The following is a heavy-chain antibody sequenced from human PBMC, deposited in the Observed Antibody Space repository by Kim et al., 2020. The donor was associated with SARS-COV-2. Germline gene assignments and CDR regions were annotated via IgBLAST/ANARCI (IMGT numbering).Heavy chain of an antibody. V-gene: IGHV3-30*01. CDR3: ARDRNYGSGSYYWFDP. D-gene: IGHD3-10*01. Sequence: SVKGRFTISRDNSKNTLYLQMNSLRAEDTAVYYCARDRNYGSGSYYWFDPWGQGTLVTVSS. J-gene: IGHJ5*02.